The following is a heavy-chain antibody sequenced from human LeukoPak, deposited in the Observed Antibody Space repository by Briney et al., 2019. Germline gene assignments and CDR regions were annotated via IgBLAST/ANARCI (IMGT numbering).Heavy chain of an antibody. J-gene: IGHJ4*02. CDR3: AKKGMAATGNYPLSY. D-gene: IGHD6-13*01. CDR1: GFTFSDYY. CDR2: ISSSGTTL. Sequence: GGSLRLSCAASGFTFSDYYMSWIRQAPGKGLEWVSYISSSGTTLYYADSVKGRFTISRDNAKNSLYLQMNSLRAEDTAVYYCAKKGMAATGNYPLSYWGQGTLVTVSS. V-gene: IGHV3-11*04.